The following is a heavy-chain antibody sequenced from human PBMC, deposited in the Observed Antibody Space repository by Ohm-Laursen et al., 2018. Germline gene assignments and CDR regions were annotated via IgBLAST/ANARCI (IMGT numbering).Heavy chain of an antibody. CDR2: IYYSGST. CDR1: GGSINSGGYF. CDR3: ARISRSDYYALDY. J-gene: IGHJ4*02. D-gene: IGHD4-17*01. Sequence: SQTLSLTCTVSGGSINSGGYFWTWIRQHPGKGLEWIGYIYYSGSTDYNPSLKSRVIISVDTSKNQFSLKLSSVTAADTAMYYCARISRSDYYALDYWGQGTLVTVSS. V-gene: IGHV4-31*03.